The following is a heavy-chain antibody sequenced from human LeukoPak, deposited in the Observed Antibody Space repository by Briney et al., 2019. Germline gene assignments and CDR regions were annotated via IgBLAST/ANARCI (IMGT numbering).Heavy chain of an antibody. Sequence: SETLSLTCSVSGGSISSSSYYWAWIRQPPGKGLEWIGSIYYSGTTYYKPFLKSRLTISVDTSKNHFSLKLSSVTAADTAVYYCAREIGGAADTWGQGTLVTVSS. D-gene: IGHD6-13*01. CDR2: IYYSGTT. V-gene: IGHV4-39*02. J-gene: IGHJ5*02. CDR3: AREIGGAADT. CDR1: GGSISSSSYY.